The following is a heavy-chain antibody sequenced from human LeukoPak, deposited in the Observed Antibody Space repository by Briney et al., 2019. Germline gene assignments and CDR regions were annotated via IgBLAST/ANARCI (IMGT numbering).Heavy chain of an antibody. CDR2: ISAYNGNT. V-gene: IGHV1-18*01. J-gene: IGHJ4*02. CDR3: ARDAEGPTPDY. CDR1: GYTFTSYA. Sequence: ASVKVSCKASGYTFTSYAISWVRQAPGQGLEWMGWISAYNGNTNYAQKLQGRVTMTTDTSTSTAYMELRSMRSDDTAVYYCARDAEGPTPDYWGQGTLVTVSS.